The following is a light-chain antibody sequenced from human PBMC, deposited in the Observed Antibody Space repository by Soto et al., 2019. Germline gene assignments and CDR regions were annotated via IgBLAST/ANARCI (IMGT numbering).Light chain of an antibody. CDR1: QGISSL. CDR3: QQANSFPLS. V-gene: IGKV1-12*01. Sequence: DIQMTQSPSSVSASVGDRVTITCRASQGISSLLAWYQQKPGKDPNLPIHTAYSLQRVVPSRFSATPAWTDSNTTISSPQPEYFPTSYCQQANSFPLSFAGGTQV. CDR2: TAY. J-gene: IGKJ4*01.